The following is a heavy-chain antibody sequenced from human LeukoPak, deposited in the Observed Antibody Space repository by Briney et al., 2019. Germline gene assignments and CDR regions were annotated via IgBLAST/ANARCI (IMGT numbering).Heavy chain of an antibody. D-gene: IGHD6-19*01. J-gene: IGHJ6*03. Sequence: GGSLRLSCEVSGFTFSSYHMNWVRQAPGRGLEWVSGISGSGGSTHYADSVKGRFTISRDNSKNTLYLQMNSLRAEDTAVYYCAKAPRREAGYYYYYMDVWGKGTTVTVSS. CDR3: AKAPRREAGYYYYYMDV. V-gene: IGHV3-23*01. CDR2: ISGSGGST. CDR1: GFTFSSYH.